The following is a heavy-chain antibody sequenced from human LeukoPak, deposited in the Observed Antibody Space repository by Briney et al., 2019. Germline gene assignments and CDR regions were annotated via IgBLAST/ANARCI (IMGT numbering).Heavy chain of an antibody. J-gene: IGHJ4*02. Sequence: SETLSLTCAVYGGSFSGYYWSWIRQPPGKGLEWIGEINHSGSTNYNPSLKSRVTMSVDTSKNQFSLKLSSVTAADTAVYYCARKGYSGSYGTNYWGQGTLVTVSS. V-gene: IGHV4-34*01. CDR3: ARKGYSGSYGTNY. CDR1: GGSFSGYY. CDR2: INHSGST. D-gene: IGHD1-26*01.